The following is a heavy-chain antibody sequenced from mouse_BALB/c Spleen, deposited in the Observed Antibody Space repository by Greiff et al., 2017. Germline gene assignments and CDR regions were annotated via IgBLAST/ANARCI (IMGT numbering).Heavy chain of an antibody. V-gene: IGHV3-6*02. CDR2: ISYDGSN. J-gene: IGHJ3*01. D-gene: IGHD2-14*01. CDR1: GYSITSGYY. Sequence: VQLQQSGPGLVKPSQSLSLTCSVTGYSITSGYYWNWIRQFPGNKLEWMGYISYDGSNNYNPSLKNRISITRDTSKNQFFLKLNSVTTEDTATYYCARDPLYSLYCRYPWFAYWGQGTLVTVSA. CDR3: ARDPLYSLYCRYPWFAY.